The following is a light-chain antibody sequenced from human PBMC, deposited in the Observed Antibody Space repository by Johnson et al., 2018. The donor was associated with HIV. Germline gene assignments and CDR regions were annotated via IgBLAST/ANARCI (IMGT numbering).Light chain of an antibody. CDR3: GTWDSSLSDYV. J-gene: IGLJ1*01. CDR1: SSNIGNNY. CDR2: DNN. V-gene: IGLV1-51*01. Sequence: QSVLTQPPSVSAAPGQKVTISCSGSSSNIGNNYVSWYQQLPGTAPKLLIYDNNKRPSGIPDRFSGSKSGTSATLGITGLKTGDEADYYCGTWDSSLSDYVFGTGTKVTVL.